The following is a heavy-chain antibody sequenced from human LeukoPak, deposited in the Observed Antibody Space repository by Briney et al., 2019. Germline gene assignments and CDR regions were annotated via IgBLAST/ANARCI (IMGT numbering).Heavy chain of an antibody. CDR2: IYYSGST. J-gene: IGHJ2*01. CDR1: GGSISSYY. Sequence: SETLSLTCTVSGGSISSYYWSWIRQPPGKGLEWIGYIYYSGSTNYNPSLKSRVTISVDTSKNQFSLKLSSVTAADTAVYYCARGRRDGYNPYWYFDLWGRGTLVTVS. V-gene: IGHV4-59*01. D-gene: IGHD5-24*01. CDR3: ARGRRDGYNPYWYFDL.